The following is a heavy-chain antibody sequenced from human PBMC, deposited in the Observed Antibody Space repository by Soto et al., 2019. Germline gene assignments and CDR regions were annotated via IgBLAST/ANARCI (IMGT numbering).Heavy chain of an antibody. CDR1: GFTFSSYW. Sequence: GGSLRLSCAASGFTFSSYWMSWVRQAPGKGLEWVANIKQDGSEKYYVDSVKGRFTISRDNAKNSLYLQMNSLRAEDTAVYYCARDRPYYYDSSGYLLDYWGQGTLVTVS. CDR3: ARDRPYYYDSSGYLLDY. J-gene: IGHJ4*02. CDR2: IKQDGSEK. V-gene: IGHV3-7*01. D-gene: IGHD3-22*01.